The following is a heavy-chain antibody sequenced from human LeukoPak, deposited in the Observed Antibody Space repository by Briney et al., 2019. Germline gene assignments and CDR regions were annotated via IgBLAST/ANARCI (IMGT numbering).Heavy chain of an antibody. Sequence: GGSLRLSCAPSGFTFSSYAMHWVRQAPGKGLEWVSVISYDGSNEYYADSVKGRFTISRDNSKNTLHLQMNSLRPEDTAVYYCARDEGYNWNNIYYYYMDVWGKGTTVTVSS. CDR3: ARDEGYNWNNIYYYYMDV. J-gene: IGHJ6*03. CDR1: GFTFSSYA. CDR2: ISYDGSNE. V-gene: IGHV3-30*04. D-gene: IGHD1/OR15-1a*01.